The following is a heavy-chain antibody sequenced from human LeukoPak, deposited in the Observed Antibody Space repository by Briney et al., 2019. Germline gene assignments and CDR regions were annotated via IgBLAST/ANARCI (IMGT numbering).Heavy chain of an antibody. J-gene: IGHJ6*02. CDR1: GFTFSSYN. V-gene: IGHV3-66*01. CDR2: IYSGGST. CDR3: ARDGPPTVGYSYGHYYYYGMDV. Sequence: GGSLRLSCAASGFTFSSYNMDWVRQAPGKGLEWVSVIYSGGSTYYADSVKGRFTISRDNSKNTLYLQMNSLRAEDTAVYYCARDGPPTVGYSYGHYYYYGMDVWGQGTTVTVSS. D-gene: IGHD5-18*01.